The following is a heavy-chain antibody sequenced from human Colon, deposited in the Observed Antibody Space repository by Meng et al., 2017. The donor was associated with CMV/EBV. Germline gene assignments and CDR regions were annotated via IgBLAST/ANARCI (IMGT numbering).Heavy chain of an antibody. Sequence: GESLKISCATSGFTFSSYAMSWVRQAPGKGLEWVSGISDSGGRTFYADSVKGRFTISRDNSKASFYLQMNNLRPEDTAVYYCARDPGYSSFDYWGQGTLVTVSS. J-gene: IGHJ4*02. CDR3: ARDPGYSSFDY. V-gene: IGHV3-23*01. D-gene: IGHD6-13*01. CDR1: GFTFSSYA. CDR2: ISDSGGRT.